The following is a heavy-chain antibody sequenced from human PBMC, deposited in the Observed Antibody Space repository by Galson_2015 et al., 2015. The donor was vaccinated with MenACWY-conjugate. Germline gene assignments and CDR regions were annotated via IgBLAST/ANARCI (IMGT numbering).Heavy chain of an antibody. Sequence: PALVKPTQTLTLTCTFSGFSLSTSGVGVGWIRQPPGKALEWLALIYWDDDKRYSPSLKSRLTITKDTSKNQVVLTMTNMDPVDTATYYRAHRNIVASIPTNWFDPWGLGTLVTVSS. D-gene: IGHD5-12*01. CDR2: IYWDDDK. J-gene: IGHJ5*02. CDR3: AHRNIVASIPTNWFDP. CDR1: GFSLSTSGVG. V-gene: IGHV2-5*02.